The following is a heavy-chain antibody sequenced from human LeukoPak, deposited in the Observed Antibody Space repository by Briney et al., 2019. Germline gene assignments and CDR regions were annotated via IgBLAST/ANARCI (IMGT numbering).Heavy chain of an antibody. D-gene: IGHD3-10*01. CDR2: FYPEDGER. J-gene: IGHJ6*04. CDR1: GYTLTELS. Sequence: ASVKVSCKASGYTLTELSMHWVRQAPGKGLEWMEGFYPEDGERIYAQKFQGRLTMTEDTSTDTAYMELSSLRSEDTAVYYCATLMFRGVIGDNYFGMDVWGKGTTVTVSS. V-gene: IGHV1-24*01. CDR3: ATLMFRGVIGDNYFGMDV.